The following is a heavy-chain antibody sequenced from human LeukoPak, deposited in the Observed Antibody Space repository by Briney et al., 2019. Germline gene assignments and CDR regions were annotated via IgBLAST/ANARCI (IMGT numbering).Heavy chain of an antibody. CDR3: ARLGGPPWYSSSWYYFDY. V-gene: IGHV5-51*01. D-gene: IGHD6-13*01. CDR1: GYSFTSYW. Sequence: GESLKISCKGSGYSFTSYWIGWVRQMPGKGLEWMGIIYPGDSDTRYSPSFQGQVTISADKSISTAYLQWSSLKASNTAMYYCARLGGPPWYSSSWYYFDYWGQGTLVTVSS. CDR2: IYPGDSDT. J-gene: IGHJ4*02.